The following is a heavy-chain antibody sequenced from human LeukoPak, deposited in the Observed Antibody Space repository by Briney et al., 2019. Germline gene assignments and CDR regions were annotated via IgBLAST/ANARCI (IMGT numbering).Heavy chain of an antibody. D-gene: IGHD3-16*01. CDR2: INTNTGDP. CDR3: ARGRLGDFSLDH. V-gene: IGHV7-4-1*02. J-gene: IGHJ4*02. CDR1: GYSFRSHV. Sequence: ASVKVSCKASGYSFRSHVISWVRQAPGQGLEWMAWINTNTGDPTYAQGFRGRFVLSLDTYVTTSYLEISNLKDEDTAVYYCARGRLGDFSLDHWGQGTLVTVSS.